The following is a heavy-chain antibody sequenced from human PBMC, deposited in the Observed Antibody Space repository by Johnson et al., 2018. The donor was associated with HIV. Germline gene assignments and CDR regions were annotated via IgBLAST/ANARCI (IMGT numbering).Heavy chain of an antibody. Sequence: QMQLVESGGGVVQPGGSLRLSCAASGFTFSSYGMHWVRQAPGKGLEWVAFIRYDGSNKYYADSVKGRFTISRDNSKNTLYLQMNSLRAEDTAVYYCAKTEDAFDIWGQGTMVTVS. CDR1: GFTFSSYG. J-gene: IGHJ3*02. CDR3: AKTEDAFDI. CDR2: IRYDGSNK. V-gene: IGHV3-30*02.